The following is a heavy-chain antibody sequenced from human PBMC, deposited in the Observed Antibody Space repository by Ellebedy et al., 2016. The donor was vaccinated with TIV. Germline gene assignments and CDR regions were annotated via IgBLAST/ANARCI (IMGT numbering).Heavy chain of an antibody. CDR3: ARKSLSNWSFDL. CDR1: GASINSY. CDR2: VYYSGKT. Sequence: MPSETLSLTCTVSGASINSYWNWIRQPSGRGLEYIGYVYYSGKTNYSPSLKDRVTISLDTSKSQFSLNLNSVTAADTAVYYCARKSLSNWSFDLWGRGTLVTVSS. J-gene: IGHJ2*01. V-gene: IGHV4-59*01.